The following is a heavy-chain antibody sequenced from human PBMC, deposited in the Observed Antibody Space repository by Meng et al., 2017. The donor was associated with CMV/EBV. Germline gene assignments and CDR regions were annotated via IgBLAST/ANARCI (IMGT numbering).Heavy chain of an antibody. D-gene: IGHD6-13*01. CDR3: AKAGSWYGENWFDP. V-gene: IGHV1-69*05. J-gene: IGHJ5*02. CDR1: GGTFSTFG. Sequence: SVKVSCKASGGTFSTFGISWVRQAPGQGLEWMGGIIPIFGTTNYAQKFQARVTITTDESTGTAYMELRSLRSEDTAVYYCAKAGSWYGENWFDPWGQGTLVTVSS. CDR2: IIPIFGTT.